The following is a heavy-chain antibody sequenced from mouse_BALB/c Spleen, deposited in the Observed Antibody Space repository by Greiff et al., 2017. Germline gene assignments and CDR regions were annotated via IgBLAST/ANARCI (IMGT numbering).Heavy chain of an antibody. D-gene: IGHD2-4*01. CDR3: ARDNDYDDGWHYYAMDY. J-gene: IGHJ4*01. CDR2: IWGDGST. Sequence: VKLMESGPGLVAPSQSLSITCTVSGFSLTGYGVNWVRQPPGKGLEWLGMIWGDGSTDYNSALKSRLSISKDNSKSQVFLKMNSLQTDDTARYYCARDNDYDDGWHYYAMDYWGQGTSVTVSS. V-gene: IGHV2-6-7*01. CDR1: GFSLTGYG.